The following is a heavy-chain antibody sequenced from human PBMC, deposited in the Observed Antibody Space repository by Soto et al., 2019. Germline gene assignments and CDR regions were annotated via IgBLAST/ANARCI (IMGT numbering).Heavy chain of an antibody. D-gene: IGHD3-10*01. J-gene: IGHJ5*02. CDR2: INPNSGGT. CDR3: ARRSMVRGVIISSVWFDP. Sequence: ASVKVSCKASGYTFTGYYMHWVRQAPGQGLEWMGWINPNSGGTNYAQKFQGRVTMTRDTSISTAYMELSRLRSDDTAVYYCARRSMVRGVIISSVWFDPWGQGTLVTV. V-gene: IGHV1-2*02. CDR1: GYTFTGYY.